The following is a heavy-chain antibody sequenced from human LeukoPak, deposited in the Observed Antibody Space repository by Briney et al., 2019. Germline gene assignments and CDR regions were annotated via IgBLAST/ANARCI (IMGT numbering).Heavy chain of an antibody. CDR2: FDPEDGET. Sequence: ASVKVSCKVSGYTLTELSMHWVRQAPGKGLEWMGGFDPEDGETIYAQKFQGRVTMTEDTSTDTAYMELSSLRSEDTAVYYCATGRSGSYFFWFDPWGQGALVTVSS. J-gene: IGHJ5*02. CDR3: ATGRSGSYFFWFDP. CDR1: GYTLTELS. D-gene: IGHD1-26*01. V-gene: IGHV1-24*01.